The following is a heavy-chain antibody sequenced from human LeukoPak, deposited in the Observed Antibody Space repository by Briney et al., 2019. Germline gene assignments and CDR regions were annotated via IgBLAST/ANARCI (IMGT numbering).Heavy chain of an antibody. CDR2: VYYSGTT. J-gene: IGHJ4*02. CDR3: ARGALYSGWSYYFDY. Sequence: PSETLSLTCSVSGGSISLSYYYWGWIRQPPGKALEWIGSVYYSGTTSYNPSLKSRVTISVDMSKNHFSLRLSSVTAADTAMYYCARGALYSGWSYYFDYWGQGSQVTVSS. V-gene: IGHV4-39*07. D-gene: IGHD6-19*01. CDR1: GGSISLSYYY.